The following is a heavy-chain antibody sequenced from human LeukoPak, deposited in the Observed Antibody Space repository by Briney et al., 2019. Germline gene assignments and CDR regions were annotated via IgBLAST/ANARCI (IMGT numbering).Heavy chain of an antibody. CDR3: ARDGSYFGQYYFDY. D-gene: IGHD1-26*01. CDR1: GFTVSSNY. J-gene: IGHJ4*02. CDR2: IYSGGST. V-gene: IGHV3-53*01. Sequence: GGSLRLSCAASGFTVSSNYMSWVRQAPGKGLEWVSVIYSGGSTYYADSVKGRFTISRDDDKNSLYLQMNSLRAEDTAVYYCARDGSYFGQYYFDYWGQGTLVTVSS.